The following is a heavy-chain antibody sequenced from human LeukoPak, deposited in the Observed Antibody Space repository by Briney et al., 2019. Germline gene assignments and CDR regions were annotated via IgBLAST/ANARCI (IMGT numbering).Heavy chain of an antibody. CDR3: ASGPDYGSGSYP. CDR1: GFTFSNYW. J-gene: IGHJ5*02. V-gene: IGHV3-7*01. CDR2: IKQDGSEK. D-gene: IGHD3-10*01. Sequence: GGSLRLSCAASGFTFSNYWMSWLRQAPGKGLEWVANIKQDGSEKYYVDSVQGRFTISRDNAKNSLYLQMNSLRAEDTAVYYCASGPDYGSGSYPWGQGTLVTVSS.